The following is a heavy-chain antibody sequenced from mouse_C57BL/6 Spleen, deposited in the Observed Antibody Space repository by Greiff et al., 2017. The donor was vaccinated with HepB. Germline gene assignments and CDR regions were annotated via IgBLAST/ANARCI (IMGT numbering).Heavy chain of an antibody. J-gene: IGHJ2*01. V-gene: IGHV1-15*01. CDR3: TRHHYYGSSYDYFDY. CDR1: GYTFTDYE. CDR2: IDPETGGT. Sequence: QVQLQQSGAELVRPGASVTLSCKASGYTFTDYEMHWVKQTPVHGLEWIGAIDPETGGTAYNQKFKGKAILTADKSSSTAYMELRSLTSEDSAVYYCTRHHYYGSSYDYFDYWGQGTTLTVSS. D-gene: IGHD1-1*01.